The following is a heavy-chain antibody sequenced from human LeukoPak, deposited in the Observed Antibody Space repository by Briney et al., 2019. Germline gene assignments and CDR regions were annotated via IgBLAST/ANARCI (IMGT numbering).Heavy chain of an antibody. Sequence: SETLSLTCTVSGGSISSYYWSWIRQPPGKGLEWIGYIYFSGSTNYNPSLKSRVTISIDTSKNQFSLRLSSVTAADTAVYYCVSGLWEALGSHWGQGTLVTVSS. J-gene: IGHJ4*02. CDR1: GGSISSYY. V-gene: IGHV4-59*01. CDR2: IYFSGST. D-gene: IGHD1-26*01. CDR3: VSGLWEALGSH.